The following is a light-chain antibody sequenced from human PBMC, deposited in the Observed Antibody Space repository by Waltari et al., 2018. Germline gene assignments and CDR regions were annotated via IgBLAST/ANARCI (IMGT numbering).Light chain of an antibody. J-gene: IGLJ2*01. CDR3: AAWDGSLSGVV. V-gene: IGLV1-47*01. Sequence: QQLPGTAPKLRIYRNDERPSGVPDRFSGSKSGTSASLAISGLRSEDEADYHCAAWDGSLSGVVFGGGTKLTVL. CDR2: RND.